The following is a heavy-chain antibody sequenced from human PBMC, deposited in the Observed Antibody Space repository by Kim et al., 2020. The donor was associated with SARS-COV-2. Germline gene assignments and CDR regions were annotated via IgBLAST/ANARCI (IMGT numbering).Heavy chain of an antibody. CDR3: AKFALNYGKGGGADY. V-gene: IGHV3-23*01. D-gene: IGHD3-10*01. CDR1: GFIFNNYG. CDR2: ISANGAGT. J-gene: IGHJ4*01. Sequence: GGSLRLSCAASGFIFNNYGMNWVRQAPGKGLEWVSAISANGAGTYYADSVKGRFTVSRDNSKGTMYLQMNSLRVEDTALYYCAKFALNYGKGGGADYWG.